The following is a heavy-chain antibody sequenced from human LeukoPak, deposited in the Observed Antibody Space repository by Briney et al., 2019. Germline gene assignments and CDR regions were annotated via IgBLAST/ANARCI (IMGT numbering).Heavy chain of an antibody. CDR1: GSSIGSYY. CDR2: IYSSGST. D-gene: IGHD6-13*01. V-gene: IGHV4-59*01. J-gene: IGHJ5*02. CDR3: ARGLAAPGTGGISWFDP. Sequence: TSETLSLTCTVSGSSIGSYYWSCIRQPPGKGLEWIGYIYSSGSTNYNPSLKSRVTISLDTSKNQFSLKLSFVTAADTAVYYCARGLAAPGTGGISWFDPWGQGSLVTVSS.